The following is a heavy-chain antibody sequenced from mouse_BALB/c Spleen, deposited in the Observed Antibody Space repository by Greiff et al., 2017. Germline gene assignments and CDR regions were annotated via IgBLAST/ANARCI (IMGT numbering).Heavy chain of an antibody. D-gene: IGHD2-1*01. V-gene: IGHV3-6*02. Sequence: VQLKESGPGLVKPSQSLSLTCSVTGYSITSGYYWNWIRQFPGNKLEWMGYISYDGSNNYNPSLKNRISITRDTSKNQFFLKLNSVTTEDTATYYCARDPYGNYGFAYWGQGTLVTVSA. CDR2: ISYDGSN. CDR3: ARDPYGNYGFAY. CDR1: GYSITSGYY. J-gene: IGHJ3*01.